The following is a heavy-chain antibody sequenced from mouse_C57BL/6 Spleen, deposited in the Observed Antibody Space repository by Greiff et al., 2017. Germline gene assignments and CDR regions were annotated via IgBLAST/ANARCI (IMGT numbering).Heavy chain of an antibody. CDR1: GYAFSSSW. D-gene: IGHD1-3*01. V-gene: IGHV1-82*01. Sequence: VQLQQSGPELVKPGASVKISCKASGYAFSSSWMNWVKQRPGKGLEWIGRIYPGDGDTNYNGKLKGKATLTADKSSSTAYMQLSSLTSEDSAVYFCAREPAKGYAMDYWGQGTSVTVSS. CDR3: AREPAKGYAMDY. J-gene: IGHJ4*01. CDR2: IYPGDGDT.